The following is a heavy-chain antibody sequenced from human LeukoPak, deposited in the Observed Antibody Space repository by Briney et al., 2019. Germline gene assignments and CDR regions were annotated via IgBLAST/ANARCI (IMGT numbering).Heavy chain of an antibody. Sequence: ASVKVSCRASGYTFTNYGISWVRQAPGQGLEWMGWISTYNGNTVYAQKLQGRVTLTRDTSTGTAYMDLRSLRFDDTAVYYCARVLGYCGADCYPNDYWGQGTLVTVSS. CDR1: GYTFTNYG. CDR3: ARVLGYCGADCYPNDY. CDR2: ISTYNGNT. V-gene: IGHV1-18*01. J-gene: IGHJ4*02. D-gene: IGHD2-21*02.